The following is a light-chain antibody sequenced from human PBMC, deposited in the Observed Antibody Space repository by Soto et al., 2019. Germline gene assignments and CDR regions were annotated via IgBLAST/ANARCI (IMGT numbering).Light chain of an antibody. J-gene: IGLJ1*01. V-gene: IGLV2-11*01. CDR3: CSYAGSPRYV. CDR1: SSDVGGYNY. CDR2: DVS. Sequence: QSVLTQPRSVSGSPGQSVTISCTGTSSDVGGYNYVSWYQQHPGKAPKVMIYDVSERPSGVPDRFSGSKSGNTASLTISGLQAVDEADYYCCSYAGSPRYVLGTGTKVTVL.